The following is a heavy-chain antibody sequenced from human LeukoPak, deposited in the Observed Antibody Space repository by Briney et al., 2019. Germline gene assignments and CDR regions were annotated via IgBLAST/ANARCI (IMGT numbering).Heavy chain of an antibody. V-gene: IGHV3-53*01. CDR2: IYAGGNT. CDR3: AKAVSSADYYFDY. Sequence: GGSLRLSCAASGFTVSSNYMSWVRQAPGKGLEWVSIIYAGGNTYYADSVKRRFTISRDNSKNTVYLKVNTLRAEDTAVYYCAKAVSSADYYFDYWGQGTLVTVSS. J-gene: IGHJ4*02. CDR1: GFTVSSNY. D-gene: IGHD2-21*02.